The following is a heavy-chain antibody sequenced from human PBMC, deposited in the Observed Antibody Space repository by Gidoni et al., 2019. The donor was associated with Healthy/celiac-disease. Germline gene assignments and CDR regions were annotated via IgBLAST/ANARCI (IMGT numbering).Heavy chain of an antibody. Sequence: EVQLVESGGGLVQHGGSLKLSCAASGFTFSGSAMHWVRQASGKGLEWVGRIRSKANSYATAYAASVKGRFTISRDDSKNTAYLQMNSLKTDDTAVYYCTRSYYGSGSPFGFFDYWGQGTLVTVSS. D-gene: IGHD3-10*01. CDR2: IRSKANSYAT. CDR1: GFTFSGSA. J-gene: IGHJ4*02. V-gene: IGHV3-73*01. CDR3: TRSYYGSGSPFGFFDY.